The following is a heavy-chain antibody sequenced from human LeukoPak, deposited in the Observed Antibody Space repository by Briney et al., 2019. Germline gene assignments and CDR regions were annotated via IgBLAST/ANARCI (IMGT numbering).Heavy chain of an antibody. D-gene: IGHD3-22*01. CDR1: GFTFSSYG. CDR2: IWYDGSNK. J-gene: IGHJ4*02. V-gene: IGHV3-33*01. Sequence: SGGSLRLSCAASGFTFSSYGMHWVRQAPGKGLEWVAVIWYDGSNKYYADSVKGRFTISRDNSKNTLYLQMNSLRAEDTAVYYCARGLFDSSGYYPDYRGQGTLVTVSS. CDR3: ARGLFDSSGYYPDY.